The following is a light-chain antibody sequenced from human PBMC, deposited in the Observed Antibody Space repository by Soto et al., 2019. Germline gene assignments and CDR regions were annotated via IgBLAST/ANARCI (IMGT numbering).Light chain of an antibody. CDR3: QQYESWPPLFT. V-gene: IGKV3-15*01. J-gene: IGKJ3*01. CDR2: GAS. CDR1: QSVGSY. Sequence: EIGLTQSPATLSLSPGERATLSCRASQSVGSYLVWYQQKPGQAPRLLIYGASTRATGVPDRFSGSGSGTEFTLSISNLQSEDSAVYYCQQYESWPPLFTFGQGTKVDNK.